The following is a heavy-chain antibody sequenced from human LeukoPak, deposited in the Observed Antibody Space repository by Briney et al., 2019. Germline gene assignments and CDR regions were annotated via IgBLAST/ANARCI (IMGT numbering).Heavy chain of an antibody. J-gene: IGHJ4*02. CDR2: ITPIFGTA. D-gene: IGHD2-15*01. V-gene: IGHV1-69*05. CDR3: ARDLVVVVVAATRGFDY. CDR1: GGTFSSYA. Sequence: SVKVSCKASGGTFSSYAISWVRQAPGQGLEWMGGITPIFGTANYAQKFQGRVTMTRDTSISTAYMELSRLRSDDTAVYYCARDLVVVVVAATRGFDYWGQGTLVTVSS.